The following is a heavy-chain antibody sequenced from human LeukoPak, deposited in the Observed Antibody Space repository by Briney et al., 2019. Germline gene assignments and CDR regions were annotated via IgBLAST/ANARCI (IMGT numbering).Heavy chain of an antibody. CDR1: GGSISGSSYY. V-gene: IGHV4-39*07. CDR2: IYYSGST. D-gene: IGHD3-3*01. CDR3: ARDKGRQRSPYYDFWSTSDY. J-gene: IGHJ4*02. Sequence: SETLSLTCTVSGGSISGSSYYWGWIRQPPGKGLEWIGSIYYSGSTYYNPSLKSRVTISVDTSKNQFSLKLSSVTAEDTAVYYCARDKGRQRSPYYDFWSTSDYWGQGTLVTVSS.